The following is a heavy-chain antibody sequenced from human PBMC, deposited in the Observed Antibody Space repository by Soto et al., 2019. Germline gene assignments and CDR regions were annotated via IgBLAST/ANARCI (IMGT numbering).Heavy chain of an antibody. Sequence: PSETLSLTCSVSGASVAGGSYYWSWVRQPPGKGLEWIGYIPSRGRPFYNPSLPSRGTISADTSKNQLSLQLTSVTAADTAVYYCARDTYSGYDFGLWGQGTLVTVSS. CDR3: ARDTYSGYDFGL. V-gene: IGHV4-30-4*01. CDR1: GASVAGGSYY. D-gene: IGHD5-12*01. CDR2: IPSRGRP. J-gene: IGHJ5*02.